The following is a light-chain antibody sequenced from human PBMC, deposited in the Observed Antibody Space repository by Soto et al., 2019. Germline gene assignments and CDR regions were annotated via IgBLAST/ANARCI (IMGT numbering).Light chain of an antibody. Sequence: QSALTQPPSASGSPGQSVTISCTGTSSDVGGYNYVSWYQQHPGKAPKLMIYEVSKRPSGVPDRFSGSKSGNTASLTVSGLQAEDEADYYCSSYAGGNNSPLYVFGTGTKLTVL. CDR2: EVS. J-gene: IGLJ1*01. CDR3: SSYAGGNNSPLYV. V-gene: IGLV2-8*01. CDR1: SSDVGGYNY.